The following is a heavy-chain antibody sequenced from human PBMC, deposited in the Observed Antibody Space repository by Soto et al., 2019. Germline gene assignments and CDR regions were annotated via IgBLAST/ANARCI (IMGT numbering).Heavy chain of an antibody. CDR3: AKDAYPADSTTEAWGMLDY. J-gene: IGHJ4*02. Sequence: GGSLRLSCAASGFTFSSYAMSWVRQAPGKGLEWVSAISGSGGSTYYADSVKGRFTISRDNSKNTLYLQMNSLRAEDTAVYYCAKDAYPADSTTEAWGMLDYWGQGTLVTVSS. CDR1: GFTFSSYA. V-gene: IGHV3-23*01. D-gene: IGHD1-1*01. CDR2: ISGSGGST.